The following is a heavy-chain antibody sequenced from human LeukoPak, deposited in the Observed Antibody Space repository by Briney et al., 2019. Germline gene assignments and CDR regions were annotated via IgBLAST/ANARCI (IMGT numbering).Heavy chain of an antibody. CDR2: IIPILGIA. V-gene: IGHV1-69*04. CDR1: GGTFSSYA. D-gene: IGHD6-19*01. Sequence: ASVKVSCKASGGTFSSYAISWVRQAPGQGLEWMGRIIPILGIADYAQKFQGRVTITADKSTSTAYMELSSLRSEDTAVYYCASVLSGIAVAGSFDPWGQGTLVTVSS. J-gene: IGHJ5*02. CDR3: ASVLSGIAVAGSFDP.